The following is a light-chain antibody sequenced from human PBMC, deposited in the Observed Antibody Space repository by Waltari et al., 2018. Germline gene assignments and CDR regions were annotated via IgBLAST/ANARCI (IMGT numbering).Light chain of an antibody. J-gene: IGKJ3*01. CDR1: QSISSQ. Sequence: DIVMTQSPATLSVSPGERATISCRASQSISSQLAWYQQKPGQAPRLLIYGASTRATGIPARFSGSGSGTEFTLTISSLQSEDFAVYFCQQYHESPPITFGPGTKVDIK. CDR2: GAS. V-gene: IGKV3-15*01. CDR3: QQYHESPPIT.